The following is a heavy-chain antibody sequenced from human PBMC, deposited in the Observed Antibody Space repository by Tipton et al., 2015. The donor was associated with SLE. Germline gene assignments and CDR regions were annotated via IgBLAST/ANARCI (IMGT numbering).Heavy chain of an antibody. D-gene: IGHD3-10*01. CDR2: INSDGSST. CDR1: GLTFSSYW. Sequence: SLRLSCAASGLTFSSYWMHWVRQAPGKGLVWVSRINSDGSSTSYADSVKGRFTISRDNAKNTLYLQMNSLRAEDTAVYYCARAGPLLWVPYFDYWGQGTLVTVSS. CDR3: ARAGPLLWVPYFDY. V-gene: IGHV3-74*01. J-gene: IGHJ4*02.